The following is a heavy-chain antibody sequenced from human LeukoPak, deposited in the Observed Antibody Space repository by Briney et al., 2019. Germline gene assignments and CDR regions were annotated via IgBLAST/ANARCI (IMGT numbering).Heavy chain of an antibody. J-gene: IGHJ3*02. CDR2: IYSDGST. D-gene: IGHD3-22*01. CDR3: ARGGPWGPFYYDSSGYKGALDI. V-gene: IGHV3-53*01. CDR1: GSTVSTNY. Sequence: GGSLRLSCAASGSTVSTNYMSWVRQAPGKGLEWVSVIYSDGSTYYADSVKGRFTISRDNSINTLYLKMNSLRAEDTAVYYCARGGPWGPFYYDSSGYKGALDIWGQGTMVTVSS.